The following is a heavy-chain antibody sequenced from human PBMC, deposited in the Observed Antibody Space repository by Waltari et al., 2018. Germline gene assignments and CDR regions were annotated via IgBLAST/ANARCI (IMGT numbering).Heavy chain of an antibody. D-gene: IGHD3-3*01. V-gene: IGHV3-13*01. CDR1: GFIFSSQD. J-gene: IGHJ6*02. CDR3: ARAKPSGYKYWYYYDMDV. Sequence: EVQLVESGGALVQPGGSLSLSCAASGFIFSSQDFHLVRQTTGKGLEWVSGIGTVGDTYYPDSVKGRFTISRENAKNSLYLQMNNLRAGDTAVYYCARAKPSGYKYWYYYDMDVWGRGTTVTVSS. CDR2: IGTVGDT.